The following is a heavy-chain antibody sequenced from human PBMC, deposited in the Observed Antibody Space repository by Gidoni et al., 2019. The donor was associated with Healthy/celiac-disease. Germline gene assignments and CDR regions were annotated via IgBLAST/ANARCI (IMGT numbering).Heavy chain of an antibody. D-gene: IGHD6-19*01. V-gene: IGHV1-24*01. CDR2: FDPEDGET. J-gene: IGHJ4*02. Sequence: QVQLVQSGAEVKKPGASVKVSCKVSGYTLTELSMHWVRQAPGKGLEWMGGFDPEDGETIYAQKFQGRVTMTEDTSTDTAYMELSSLRSEDTAVYYCATLDPLSSGWYFFSGPYFDYWGQGTLVTVSS. CDR1: GYTLTELS. CDR3: ATLDPLSSGWYFFSGPYFDY.